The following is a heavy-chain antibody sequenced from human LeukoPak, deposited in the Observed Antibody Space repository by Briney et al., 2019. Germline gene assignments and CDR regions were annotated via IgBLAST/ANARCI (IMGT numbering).Heavy chain of an antibody. V-gene: IGHV4-34*01. J-gene: IGHJ4*02. Sequence: PETLCLTCAVYGGSFSGYYWSWIRQPPGKGLEWIGEINHSGSTNYNPSLKSRVTISVDTSKNQFSLKLSSVTAADTAVYYCAGSGYSGYDLNYWGQGTLVTVSS. CDR2: INHSGST. CDR1: GGSFSGYY. CDR3: AGSGYSGYDLNY. D-gene: IGHD5-12*01.